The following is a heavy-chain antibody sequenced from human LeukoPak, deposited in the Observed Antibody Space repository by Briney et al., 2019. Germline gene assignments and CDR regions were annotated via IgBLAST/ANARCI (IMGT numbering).Heavy chain of an antibody. D-gene: IGHD3-3*01. J-gene: IGHJ5*02. V-gene: IGHV4-34*01. Sequence: PSETLSLTCAVYGGSFSGYYWSWIRQPPGKGLEWIGEINHSGSTYYNPSLKSRVTVSVDTSKNQFSLKLSSVTAADTAVYYCARLRGALRFLEWYPIGFDPWGQGTLVTVSS. CDR2: INHSGST. CDR3: ARLRGALRFLEWYPIGFDP. CDR1: GGSFSGYY.